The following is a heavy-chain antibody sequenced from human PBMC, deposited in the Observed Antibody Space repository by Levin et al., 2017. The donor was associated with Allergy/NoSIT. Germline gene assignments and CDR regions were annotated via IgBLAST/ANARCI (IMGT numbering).Heavy chain of an antibody. Sequence: GESLKISCKASGYTFTSYDINWVRQATGQGLEWMGWMNPNSGNTGYAQKFQGRVTMTRNTSISTAYMELSSLRSEDTAVYYCARGRYLYCSGGSCYSAGYGFDPWGQGTLVTVSS. CDR3: ARGRYLYCSGGSCYSAGYGFDP. J-gene: IGHJ5*02. CDR1: GYTFTSYD. D-gene: IGHD2-15*01. V-gene: IGHV1-8*01. CDR2: MNPNSGNT.